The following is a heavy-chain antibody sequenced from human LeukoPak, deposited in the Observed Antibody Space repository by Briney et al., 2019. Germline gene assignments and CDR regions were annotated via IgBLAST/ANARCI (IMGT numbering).Heavy chain of an antibody. V-gene: IGHV3-48*03. CDR3: ARVSEASLYGSGSPKRNYGMDV. CDR1: GFTFSSYE. Sequence: GGSLRLSGAASGFTFSSYEMNWVRQAPGKGLEWVSYISSSGSTIYYADSVKGRFTISRDNAKNSLYLQMNSLRAEDTAVYYCARVSEASLYGSGSPKRNYGMDVWGQGTTVTVSS. J-gene: IGHJ6*02. D-gene: IGHD3-10*01. CDR2: ISSSGSTI.